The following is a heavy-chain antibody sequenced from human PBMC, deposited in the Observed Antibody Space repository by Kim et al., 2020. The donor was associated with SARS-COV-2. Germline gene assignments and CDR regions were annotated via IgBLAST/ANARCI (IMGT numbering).Heavy chain of an antibody. V-gene: IGHV3-30-3*01. D-gene: IGHD1-26*01. CDR2: ISYDGSNK. Sequence: GGSLRLSCAASGFTFSSYAMHWVRQAPGKGLEWVAVISYDGSNKYYADSVKGRFTISRDNSKNTLYLQMNSLRAEDTAVYYCASWETRDAFDIWGQGTMV. J-gene: IGHJ3*02. CDR1: GFTFSSYA. CDR3: ASWETRDAFDI.